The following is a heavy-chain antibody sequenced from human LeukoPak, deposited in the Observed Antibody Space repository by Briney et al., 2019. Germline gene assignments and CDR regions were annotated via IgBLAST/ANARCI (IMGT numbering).Heavy chain of an antibody. V-gene: IGHV1-2*02. CDR1: GYTFTGYY. D-gene: IGHD6-19*01. CDR2: INPNSGGT. Sequence: ASVKVSCKASGYTFTGYYMHWVRQAPGQGLEWMGWINPNSGGTNYAQKFEDRVTMTRDTSISTAYMELSRLRSDDTAVYYCARADIRAIASSGWYGFDYWGQGTLVTVSS. J-gene: IGHJ4*02. CDR3: ARADIRAIASSGWYGFDY.